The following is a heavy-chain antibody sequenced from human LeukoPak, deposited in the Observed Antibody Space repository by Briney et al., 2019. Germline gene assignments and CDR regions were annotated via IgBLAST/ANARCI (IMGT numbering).Heavy chain of an antibody. CDR1: GFTFSSYW. CDR2: IKQDGSEK. V-gene: IGHV3-7*01. Sequence: GGSLRLSCAASGFTFSSYWMSWVRQAPGKGLEWVANIKQDGSEKYYVDSVKGRFTISRDNAKNSLYLQMNSLRAEDTAVYYCARDGLWLRIRTDVWGKGTTVTVSS. D-gene: IGHD5-18*01. CDR3: ARDGLWLRIRTDV. J-gene: IGHJ6*04.